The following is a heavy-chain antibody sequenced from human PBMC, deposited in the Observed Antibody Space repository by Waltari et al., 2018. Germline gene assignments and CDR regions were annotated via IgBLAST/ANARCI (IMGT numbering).Heavy chain of an antibody. V-gene: IGHV3-7*01. CDR2: IKQDGSEK. CDR3: ARIAARSFDY. D-gene: IGHD6-6*01. J-gene: IGHJ4*02. CDR1: GFPFRRYW. Sequence: EVQLVESGGGLVQPGGSLRLSCAASGFPFRRYWMTWVRQAPGKGLEWVATIKQDGSEKYYVDSVKDRFTISRDNAKDSLYLQVNSLRAEDTAIYYCARIAARSFDYWGQGTLLTVSS.